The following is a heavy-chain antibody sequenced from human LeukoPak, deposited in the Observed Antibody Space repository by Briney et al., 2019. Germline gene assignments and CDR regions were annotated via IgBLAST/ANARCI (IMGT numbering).Heavy chain of an antibody. CDR2: ISSSSSYM. CDR3: AKSGYNRFDY. Sequence: GGSLRLSCAASGFTFSDYYMSWIRQAPGKGLEWVSSISSSSSYMYYADSVKGRFTISRDNSKNTLYLQMNSLIAEDTAVYYCAKSGYNRFDYWGQGTRVTVSS. J-gene: IGHJ4*02. V-gene: IGHV3-11*03. CDR1: GFTFSDYY. D-gene: IGHD5-24*01.